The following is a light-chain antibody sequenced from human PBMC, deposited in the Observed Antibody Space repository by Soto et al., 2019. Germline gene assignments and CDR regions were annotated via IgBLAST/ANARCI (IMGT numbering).Light chain of an antibody. CDR2: AAS. Sequence: DIQLTQSPSFLSASVGDRVTITCRASQGISSYLAWYQQKPGKAPKLLIYAASTLQSGVPSRFSGSGSGTDFTLTISSPQSEDFATYCRQQLNSYPWTVGQGTQVDSK. CDR1: QGISSY. CDR3: QQLNSYPWT. J-gene: IGKJ1*01. V-gene: IGKV1-9*01.